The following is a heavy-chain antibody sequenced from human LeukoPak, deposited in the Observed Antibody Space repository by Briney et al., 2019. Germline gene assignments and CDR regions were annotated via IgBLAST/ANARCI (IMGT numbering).Heavy chain of an antibody. J-gene: IGHJ4*02. Sequence: SETLSLTCTVSGGSISSSSYYWGGIRQPPGKGLEWIGSIYYSGSTYYNPSLKSRVTISVDTSKNQFSLKLSSVTAADTAVYYCARHGEGGYDFWSGYYTGGIDYWGQGTLVTVSS. CDR3: ARHGEGGYDFWSGYYTGGIDY. CDR2: IYYSGST. D-gene: IGHD3-3*01. V-gene: IGHV4-39*01. CDR1: GGSISSSSYY.